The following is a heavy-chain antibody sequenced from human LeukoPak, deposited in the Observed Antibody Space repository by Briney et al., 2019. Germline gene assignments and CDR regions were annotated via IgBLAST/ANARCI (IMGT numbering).Heavy chain of an antibody. CDR3: ARDPAYCGADCYSNY. Sequence: GGSLRLSCAASGFTFSDYYMSWIRQAPGKGLEWVSYISSSGSTIYYADSVKGRFTISRDNAKNSLYLQMNSLRAEDTDVYYCARDPAYCGADCYSNYWGQGTLVTVSS. CDR1: GFTFSDYY. D-gene: IGHD2-21*02. CDR2: ISSSGSTI. V-gene: IGHV3-11*01. J-gene: IGHJ4*02.